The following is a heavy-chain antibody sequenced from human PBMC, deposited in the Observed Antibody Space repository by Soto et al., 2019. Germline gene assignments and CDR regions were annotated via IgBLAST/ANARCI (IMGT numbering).Heavy chain of an antibody. CDR2: IYYSGST. J-gene: IGHJ4*02. CDR3: ARDFAVGTGFDY. CDR1: GGSISSYY. V-gene: IGHV4-59*01. Sequence: SETLSLTCTVSGGSISSYYWSWIRQPPGKGLEWIGCIYYSGSTNYNPSLKSRVTISVDTSKNQFSLKLSSVTAADTAVYYCARDFAVGTGFDYWGQGTLVTVSS. D-gene: IGHD2-21*02.